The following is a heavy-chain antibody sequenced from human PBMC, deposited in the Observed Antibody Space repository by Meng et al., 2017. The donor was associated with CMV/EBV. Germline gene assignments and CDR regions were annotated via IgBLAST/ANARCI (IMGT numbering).Heavy chain of an antibody. CDR2: IYSGGST. Sequence: GESLKISCAASGFTFSSYGMHWVRQAPGKGLEWVAFIYSGGSTYYADSVKGRFTISRDNSKNTLYLQMNSLRAEDTAVYYCARGFSTIFGVPKRGRQYGMDVWGQGTTVTVSS. J-gene: IGHJ6*02. V-gene: IGHV3-NL1*01. CDR3: ARGFSTIFGVPKRGRQYGMDV. D-gene: IGHD3-3*01. CDR1: GFTFSSYG.